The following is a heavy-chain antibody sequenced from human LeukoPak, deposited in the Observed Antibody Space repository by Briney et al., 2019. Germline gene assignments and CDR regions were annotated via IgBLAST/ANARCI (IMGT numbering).Heavy chain of an antibody. CDR3: ARQMRRGRGSYFYFDY. CDR1: GFTFSDYE. CDR2: ISNSGSTT. Sequence: GGSLRLSCAVSGFTFSDYEMNWVRQAPGKGLEWVSYISNSGSTTFFADSVKGRFTISRDNGKNSLYLQMNSLRAEDTVVYYCARQMRRGRGSYFYFDYWGQGTLVTVSS. D-gene: IGHD1-26*01. J-gene: IGHJ4*02. V-gene: IGHV3-48*03.